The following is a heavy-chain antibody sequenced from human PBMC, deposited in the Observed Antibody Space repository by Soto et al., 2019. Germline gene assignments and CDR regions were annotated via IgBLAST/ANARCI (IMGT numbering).Heavy chain of an antibody. J-gene: IGHJ6*02. D-gene: IGHD2-2*01. V-gene: IGHV1-2*04. Sequence: ASVKVSCKASGYTFTGYYMHWVRQAPGQGLEWMGWINPNSGGTNYAQKFQGWVTMTRDTSISTAYMELSRLRSDDTAVYYCARGPIVVVPAATSDYYYCMDVWGQGTTVTVSS. CDR3: ARGPIVVVPAATSDYYYCMDV. CDR1: GYTFTGYY. CDR2: INPNSGGT.